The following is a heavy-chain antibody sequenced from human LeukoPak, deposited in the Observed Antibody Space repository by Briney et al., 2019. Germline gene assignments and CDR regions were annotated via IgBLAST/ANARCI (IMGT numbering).Heavy chain of an antibody. D-gene: IGHD3-22*01. CDR3: ARGAYYYDSSGYYRGLYYYYYYYYMDV. CDR1: GGSFSGYY. Sequence: SETLSLTCAVYGGSFSGYYWSWIRQPPGKGLEWIGEINHSGSTNYNPSLKSRVTISVDTSKNQFSLKLSSVTAADTAVYYCARGAYYYDSSGYYRGLYYYYYYYYMDVWGKGTTVTVSS. V-gene: IGHV4-34*01. J-gene: IGHJ6*03. CDR2: INHSGST.